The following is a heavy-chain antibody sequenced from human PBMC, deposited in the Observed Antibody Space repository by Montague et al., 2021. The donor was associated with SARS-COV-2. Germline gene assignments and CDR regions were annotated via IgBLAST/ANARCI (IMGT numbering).Heavy chain of an antibody. CDR3: TDYASGTSWH. CDR1: GFTFNNAW. D-gene: IGHD3-10*01. Sequence: SLRLSCAGSGFTFNNAWMSWVRQAPGKGLEWFGRILPKTNGETTDYAAPVRGRFTISRDDSTNTLYLQMYGLETDDTAVYYCTDYASGTSWHWGQGTLVTVPS. CDR2: ILPKTNGETT. J-gene: IGHJ1*01. V-gene: IGHV3-15*01.